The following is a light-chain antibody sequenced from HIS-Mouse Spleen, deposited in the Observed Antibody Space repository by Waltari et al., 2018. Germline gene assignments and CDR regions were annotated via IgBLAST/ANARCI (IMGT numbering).Light chain of an antibody. CDR3: NSRDSSGNPQV. J-gene: IGLJ2*01. Sequence: SSELTQDPAVSVDLGQTVRITCPGDSLRSYYASWYQQKPGQAPVLVIYGKNNRPSGIPDRFSGSSSGNTASLTITGAQAEDEADYYCNSRDSSGNPQVFGGGTKLTVL. CDR1: SLRSYY. V-gene: IGLV3-19*01. CDR2: GKN.